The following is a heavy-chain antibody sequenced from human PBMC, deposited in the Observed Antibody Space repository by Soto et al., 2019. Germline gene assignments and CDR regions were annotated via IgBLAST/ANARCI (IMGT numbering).Heavy chain of an antibody. CDR3: ANDIIVIPGAKGLDY. V-gene: IGHV1-69*04. Sequence: GASVKVSCKASGYTFTSYDINWVRQATGQGLEWMGRMIPNIGIANYAQKFQGRVTITADKSMSTVYMELSSLRSEDTAVYYCANDIIVIPGAKGLDYWGQGALVTVSS. J-gene: IGHJ4*02. D-gene: IGHD2-2*01. CDR1: GYTFTSYD. CDR2: MIPNIGIA.